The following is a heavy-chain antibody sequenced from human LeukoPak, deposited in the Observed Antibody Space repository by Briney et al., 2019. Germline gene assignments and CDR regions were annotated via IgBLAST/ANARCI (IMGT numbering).Heavy chain of an antibody. CDR1: GGSISNYY. J-gene: IGHJ4*02. V-gene: IGHV4-59*13. D-gene: IGHD1-26*01. CDR3: ARGRSGSYHSPFDY. Sequence: AETLALTCTVSGGSISNYYWSWIRQPPGKGLEWIGYIYYSGSTNYYPRLESPVTMSVDTSKNQFSLKLDSVTAADKAVYYCARGRSGSYHSPFDYWGQGTLVTVS. CDR2: IYYSGST.